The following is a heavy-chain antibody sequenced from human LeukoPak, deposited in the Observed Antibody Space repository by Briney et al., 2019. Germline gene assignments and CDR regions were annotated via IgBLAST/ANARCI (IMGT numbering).Heavy chain of an antibody. Sequence: GGSLRLSCAASGFTFSSSAMSWVRQAPGKGLYWVSAISGSGTGTYYAGSVKGRFTISRDNSKNTSYLQMNSLRAEDTAVYYCAKEGGTGTRFDYWGQGTLVTVSS. D-gene: IGHD1-7*01. V-gene: IGHV3-23*01. CDR2: ISGSGTGT. J-gene: IGHJ4*02. CDR3: AKEGGTGTRFDY. CDR1: GFTFSSSA.